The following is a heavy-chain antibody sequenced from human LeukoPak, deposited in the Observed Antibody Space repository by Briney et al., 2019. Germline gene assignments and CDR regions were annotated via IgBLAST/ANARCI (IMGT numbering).Heavy chain of an antibody. Sequence: GGSLRLSCAASGFSFSDYWMSWVRQAPGKGLEWVANIKKDGSEKHYVDSVKGRFTISRDNAKNSVYLQMSSLIAEDTAVYHCAKYAHGSGTSFDPWGQGTLVAVSS. CDR3: AKYAHGSGTSFDP. V-gene: IGHV3-7*01. J-gene: IGHJ5*02. CDR1: GFSFSDYW. D-gene: IGHD3-10*01. CDR2: IKKDGSEK.